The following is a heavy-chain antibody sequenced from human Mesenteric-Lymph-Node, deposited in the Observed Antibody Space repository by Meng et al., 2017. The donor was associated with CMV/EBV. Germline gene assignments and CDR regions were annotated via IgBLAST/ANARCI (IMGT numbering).Heavy chain of an antibody. CDR1: GWSFSVYY. CDR2: INHSGST. CDR3: ARGSSYDILTGYFDY. Sequence: QVQLLQWVSGLLNPSEYLSVTCAVYGWSFSVYYWKWIRQSPEKGLEWIGEINHSGSTTYTPSFTSRIIISVDTSTNQISLNMSSVTAADTAVYYCARGSSYDILTGYFDYWGQGALVTVSS. J-gene: IGHJ4*02. V-gene: IGHV4-34*01. D-gene: IGHD3-9*01.